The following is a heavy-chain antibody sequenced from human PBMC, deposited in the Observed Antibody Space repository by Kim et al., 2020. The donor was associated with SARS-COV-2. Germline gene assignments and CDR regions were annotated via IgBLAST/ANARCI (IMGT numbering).Heavy chain of an antibody. CDR2: INPSGGST. D-gene: IGHD3-22*01. CDR1: GYTFTSYY. CDR3: AREPHPYDSSGYYHNNFDY. J-gene: IGHJ4*02. V-gene: IGHV1-46*01. Sequence: ASVKVSCKASGYTFTSYYMHWVRQAPGQGLEWMGIINPSGGSTSYAQKFQGRVTMTRDTSTSTVYMELSSLRSEDTAVYYCAREPHPYDSSGYYHNNFDYWGQGTLVTVSS.